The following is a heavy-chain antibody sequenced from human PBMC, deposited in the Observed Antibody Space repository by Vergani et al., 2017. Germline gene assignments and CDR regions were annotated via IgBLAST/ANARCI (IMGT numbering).Heavy chain of an antibody. CDR1: GGTFSSYA. CDR3: ASNWGGDCWTGFDP. CDR2: FIPIFGTA. V-gene: IGHV1-69*01. D-gene: IGHD2-21*01. Sequence: QVQLVQSGAEVKKPGSSVKVSCKASGGTFSSYAINWVRQAPGQGLEWMGGFIPIFGTANYAQKFQGRVTITADESTSTAYMELTSLRSEDTPVYYCASNWGGDCWTGFDPWGQGTLVTVSS. J-gene: IGHJ5*02.